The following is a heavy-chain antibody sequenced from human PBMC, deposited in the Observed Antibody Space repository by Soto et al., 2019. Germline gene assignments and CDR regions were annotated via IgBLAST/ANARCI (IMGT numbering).Heavy chain of an antibody. V-gene: IGHV4-30-4*01. CDR3: AREGGESSDGLYYFDS. J-gene: IGHJ4*02. D-gene: IGHD3-16*01. CDR2: IYYSGNT. CDR1: GGSTSSDNY. Sequence: PSETLSLTCTVSGGSTSSDNYWSWIRQPPGKGLEWIGHIYYSGNTDYNPSLKSRLAVSIDTSKNQFSLKLSSVTAADTAVYFCAREGGESSDGLYYFDSWGQGSLVTVSS.